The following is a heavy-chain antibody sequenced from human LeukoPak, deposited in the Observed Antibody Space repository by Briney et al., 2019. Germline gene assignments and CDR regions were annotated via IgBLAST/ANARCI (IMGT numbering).Heavy chain of an antibody. J-gene: IGHJ4*02. CDR3: AKGGYDILTGYYPD. CDR1: GFTFSSYG. D-gene: IGHD3-9*01. CDR2: IRYDGSNK. Sequence: GGSLRLSCAASGFTFSSYGMHWVRQAPGKGLEWVAFIRYDGSNKYYADSVKGRFTIPRDNSKNTLYLQMNSLRAEDTAVCYCAKGGYDILTGYYPDWGQGTLVTVSS. V-gene: IGHV3-30*02.